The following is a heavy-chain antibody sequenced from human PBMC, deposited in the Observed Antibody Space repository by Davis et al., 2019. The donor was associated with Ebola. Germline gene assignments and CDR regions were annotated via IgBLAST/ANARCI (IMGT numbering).Heavy chain of an antibody. Sequence: PSETLSLTCTVSGGSISSSSYYWGWIRQPPGKGLEWIGSIYYSGSTYYNPSLKSRVTISVDTSKNQFSLKLSSVTAADTAVYYCASAPLRYCSNTSCYQNAFDIWGQGTMVTVSS. J-gene: IGHJ3*02. CDR2: IYYSGST. CDR3: ASAPLRYCSNTSCYQNAFDI. V-gene: IGHV4-39*07. CDR1: GGSISSSSYY. D-gene: IGHD2-2*01.